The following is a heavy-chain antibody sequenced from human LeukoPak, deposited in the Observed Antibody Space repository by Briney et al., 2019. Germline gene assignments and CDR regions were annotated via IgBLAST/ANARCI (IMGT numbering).Heavy chain of an antibody. Sequence: GGSLRLSCAASGFSFSNYWMGWVRQAPGKRPEWVANMNIDGSERYYADSVKGRFTVSRDSAKNSLYLQMNSLRPEDTALYYCVKDMNPGGADVWGQGTTVTVSS. J-gene: IGHJ6*02. CDR2: MNIDGSER. V-gene: IGHV3-7*03. CDR3: VKDMNPGGADV. CDR1: GFSFSNYW. D-gene: IGHD3-10*01.